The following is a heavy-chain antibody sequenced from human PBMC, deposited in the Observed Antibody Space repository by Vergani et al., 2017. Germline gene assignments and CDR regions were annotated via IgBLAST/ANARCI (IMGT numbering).Heavy chain of an antibody. Sequence: EVQLVESGGGLVQPGRSLRLSCAASGFTFDDYAMHWVRQAPGKGLEWVSGINWISSSIGYADSVKGRFTISRDNAKNSLYLQMDSLRTEDTALYYCAKDPHSSPSGIDYWGQGTLVTVSS. CDR1: GFTFDDYA. CDR3: AKDPHSSPSGIDY. D-gene: IGHD6-13*01. J-gene: IGHJ4*02. V-gene: IGHV3-9*01. CDR2: INWISSSI.